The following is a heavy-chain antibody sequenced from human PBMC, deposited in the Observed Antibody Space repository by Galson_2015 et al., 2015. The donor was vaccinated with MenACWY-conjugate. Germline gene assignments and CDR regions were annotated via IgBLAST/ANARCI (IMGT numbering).Heavy chain of an antibody. J-gene: IGHJ4*02. CDR2: IYYSGSS. V-gene: IGHV4-59*01. D-gene: IGHD6-25*01. CDR3: ARDTSPAI. CDR1: GASSSNYY. Sequence: ETLSLTCPVSGASSSNYYWRWIRPPPGKGLEWIGYIYYSGSSNYNPSLKSRVTMSVDTSKNQFSLNLSSVTAADTAVYYCARDTSPAIWGQGTLVTVSS.